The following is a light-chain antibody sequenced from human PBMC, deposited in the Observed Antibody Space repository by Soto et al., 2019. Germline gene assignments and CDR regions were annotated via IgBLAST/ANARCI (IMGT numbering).Light chain of an antibody. J-gene: IGKJ1*01. Sequence: EIVVTQSPATLSASPGERVTLSCRASQFVSSSLAWYQQRPGQAPRLLIYDTSTRAAGIAARFSGSGSGTEFTLTISSLQSEDFAVYYCQQYVHWPSGTFGQGTKVDIK. CDR3: QQYVHWPSGT. CDR1: QFVSSS. V-gene: IGKV3-15*01. CDR2: DTS.